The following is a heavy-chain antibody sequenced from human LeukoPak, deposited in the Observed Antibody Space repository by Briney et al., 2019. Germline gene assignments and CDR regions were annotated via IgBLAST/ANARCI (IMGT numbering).Heavy chain of an antibody. CDR3: ATISSSWMNNWFDP. V-gene: IGHV4-61*02. D-gene: IGHD6-13*01. Sequence: SETLSLTCTVSGGSISSGSYYWSWIRQPAGKGLEWIGRIYTSGSTNYNPSLKSRVTISVDTSKNQFSLKLSSVTAADTAVYYRATISSSWMNNWFDPWGQGTLVTVSS. CDR1: GGSISSGSYY. J-gene: IGHJ5*02. CDR2: IYTSGST.